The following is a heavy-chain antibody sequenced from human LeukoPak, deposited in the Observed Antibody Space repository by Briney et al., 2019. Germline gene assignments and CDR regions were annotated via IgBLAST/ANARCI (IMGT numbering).Heavy chain of an antibody. J-gene: IGHJ5*02. CDR1: GGSISSYY. CDR2: IYYSGST. V-gene: IGHV4-59*01. Sequence: SETLSLTCTVSGGSISSYYWSWIRQPPGKGLEWIEYIYYSGSTNYNPSLKSRVTISVDTSKNQFSLKLSSVTAADTAVYYCARGRSYDYGDYGHNWFDPWGQGTLVTVSS. D-gene: IGHD4-17*01. CDR3: ARGRSYDYGDYGHNWFDP.